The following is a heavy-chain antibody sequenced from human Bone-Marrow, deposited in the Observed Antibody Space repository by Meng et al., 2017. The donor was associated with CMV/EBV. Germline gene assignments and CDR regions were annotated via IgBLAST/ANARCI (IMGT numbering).Heavy chain of an antibody. CDR2: ISSSGSTI. CDR1: GFTFSSYE. V-gene: IGHV3-48*03. D-gene: IGHD3-10*01. J-gene: IGHJ4*02. CDR3: ARDVGEYLPMAFDY. Sequence: GGSLRLSCAASGFTFSSYEMNWVRQAPGKGLEWVSYISSSGSTIYYADSVKGRFTISRDNAKNSLYLQMNSLRAEDTAVYYCARDVGEYLPMAFDYWGQGTLVTVSS.